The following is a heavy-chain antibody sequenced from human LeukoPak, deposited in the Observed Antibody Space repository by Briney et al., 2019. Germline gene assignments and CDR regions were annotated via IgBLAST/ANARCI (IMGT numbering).Heavy chain of an antibody. V-gene: IGHV3-48*03. CDR3: ARAAYCSSTSCYGSDI. CDR1: GFTFSSYE. CDR2: ISSSGSTI. J-gene: IGHJ3*02. D-gene: IGHD2-2*01. Sequence: GSLRLSCAASGFTFSSYEMNWVRQAPGKGLEWVSYISSSGSTIYYADSVKGRFTISRDNAKNSLYLQMNSLRAEDTAVYCCARAAYCSSTSCYGSDIWGQGTMVTVSS.